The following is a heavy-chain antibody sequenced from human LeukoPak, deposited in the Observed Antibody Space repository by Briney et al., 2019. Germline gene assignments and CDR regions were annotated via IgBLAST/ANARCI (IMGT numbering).Heavy chain of an antibody. CDR2: ISKSDSTI. CDR3: ARDGGEWELDY. D-gene: IGHD1-26*01. Sequence: GGSLRLSCVAPGFTFSSYEMNWVRQAPGKGLEWVSYISKSDSTIYYADSVKGRFTISRDNAKNSLYLQMNSLRAEDTAVYYCARDGGEWELDYWGQGTLVTVSS. V-gene: IGHV3-48*03. J-gene: IGHJ4*02. CDR1: GFTFSSYE.